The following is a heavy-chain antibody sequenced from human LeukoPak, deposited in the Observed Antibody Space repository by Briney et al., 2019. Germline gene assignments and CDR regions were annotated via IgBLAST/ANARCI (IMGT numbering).Heavy chain of an antibody. Sequence: GGSLRLSCAASGFTFNNYAMSWVRQAPGMGLEWLSYVSGSGGATYYAASVKGRFTISRDNSKNTVYLQMGSLRAEDTAVYYCAKNRGGTYKYYMAVWGNGTTVTVSS. V-gene: IGHV3-23*01. CDR3: AKNRGGTYKYYMAV. CDR1: GFTFNNYA. J-gene: IGHJ6*03. D-gene: IGHD1-1*01. CDR2: VSGSGGAT.